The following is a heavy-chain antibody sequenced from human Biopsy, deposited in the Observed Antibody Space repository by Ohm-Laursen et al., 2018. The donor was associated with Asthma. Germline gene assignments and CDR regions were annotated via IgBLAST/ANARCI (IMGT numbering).Heavy chain of an antibody. CDR2: IKKDGSEK. CDR3: ARGGYCTSPTCPWGRYATDV. Sequence: GSLRLSCSASGFTFGDYCMSWVRQVPGQGLEWVANIKKDGSEKYYVDSVKGRFTISRDNAKNPLYLHMNSLRAEDTAVYYCARGGYCTSPTCPWGRYATDVWGQGTTVTVSS. J-gene: IGHJ6*02. CDR1: GFTFGDYC. V-gene: IGHV3-7*01. D-gene: IGHD2-2*01.